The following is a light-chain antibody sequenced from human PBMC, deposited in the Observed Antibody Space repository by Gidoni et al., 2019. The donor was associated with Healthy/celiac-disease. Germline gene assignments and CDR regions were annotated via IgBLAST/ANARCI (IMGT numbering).Light chain of an antibody. CDR2: GAS. CDR1: QSITASY. V-gene: IGKV3-20*01. CDR3: QHYGPSPV. Sequence: EVVFTQSPGTLSLSPGERATLSCRASQSITASYLGWYQQRPGQAPRLLMSGASSRASGIPGRFSGSGSGTDFTLTISRLEPEDFAVYFCQHYGPSPVFXGXTKVEIK. J-gene: IGKJ4*01.